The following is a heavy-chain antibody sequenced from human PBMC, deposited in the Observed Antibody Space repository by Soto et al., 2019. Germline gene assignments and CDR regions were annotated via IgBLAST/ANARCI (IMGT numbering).Heavy chain of an antibody. D-gene: IGHD4-17*01. J-gene: IGHJ4*02. CDR3: AKDVGDYPLYYFDY. V-gene: IGHV3-9*01. Sequence: EVQLVESGGGLVQPGRSLRLSCAASGFTFDDYAMHWVRQAPGKGLEWVSGISWNSGSIGYADSVKGRFTISRDNAKNSLYLQMNSLRAEDTGLYYCAKDVGDYPLYYFDYWGQGTLVTVSS. CDR2: ISWNSGSI. CDR1: GFTFDDYA.